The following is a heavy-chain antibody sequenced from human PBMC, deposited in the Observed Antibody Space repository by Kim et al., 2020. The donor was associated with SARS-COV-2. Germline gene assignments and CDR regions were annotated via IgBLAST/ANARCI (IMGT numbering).Heavy chain of an antibody. D-gene: IGHD3-10*01. CDR1: GFTFSSYG. Sequence: GGSLRLSCAASGFTFSSYGMNWVRQAPGEGLMWVSRISSSGGVINYADSVQGRFTVSRDNAKNTLYLQMNSLRVEDTALYYCATAGNESFDNWGQGTLVTVSS. V-gene: IGHV3-74*01. CDR2: ISSSGGVI. J-gene: IGHJ4*02. CDR3: ATAGNESFDN.